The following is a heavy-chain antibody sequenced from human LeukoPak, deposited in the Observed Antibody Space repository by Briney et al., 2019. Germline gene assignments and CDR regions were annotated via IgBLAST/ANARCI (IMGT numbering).Heavy chain of an antibody. V-gene: IGHV4-59*08. CDR2: IYYSGST. CDR1: GGSISSYY. J-gene: IGHJ4*02. CDR3: ARQLPPMV. D-gene: IGHD3-10*01. Sequence: SETLSLTCTVSGGSISSYYWIWIRQPPGKGLEWIGYIYYSGSTNYNPSLKSRVTISVDTSKNQFSLKLSSVTAADTAVYYCARQLPPMVWGQGTLVTVSS.